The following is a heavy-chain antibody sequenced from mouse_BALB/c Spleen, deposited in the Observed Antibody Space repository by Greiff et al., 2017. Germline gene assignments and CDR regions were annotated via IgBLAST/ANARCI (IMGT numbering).Heavy chain of an antibody. J-gene: IGHJ4*01. D-gene: IGHD2-1*01. Sequence: VQLKESGPSLVKPSQTLSLTCSVTGDSITSGYWNWIRKFPGNKLEYMGYISYSGSTYYNPSLKSRISITRDTSKNQYYLQLNSVTTEDTATYYCARFNGNYSYAMDYWGQGTSVTVSS. CDR3: ARFNGNYSYAMDY. CDR1: GDSITSGY. CDR2: ISYSGST. V-gene: IGHV3-8*02.